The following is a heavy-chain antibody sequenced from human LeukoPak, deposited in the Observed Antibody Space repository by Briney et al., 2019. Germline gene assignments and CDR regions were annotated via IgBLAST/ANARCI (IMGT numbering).Heavy chain of an antibody. CDR2: IIPILGIA. D-gene: IGHD3-22*01. CDR3: ARDRLTMIVVAFYGMDV. V-gene: IGHV1-69*04. CDR1: GGTFSSYT. Sequence: ASVKVSCKASGGTFSSYTISWVRQAPGQGLEWMGRIIPILGIANYAQKFQGRVTITADKSTSTAYMELSSLRSEDTAVYYCARDRLTMIVVAFYGMDVWGQGTTVTVSS. J-gene: IGHJ6*02.